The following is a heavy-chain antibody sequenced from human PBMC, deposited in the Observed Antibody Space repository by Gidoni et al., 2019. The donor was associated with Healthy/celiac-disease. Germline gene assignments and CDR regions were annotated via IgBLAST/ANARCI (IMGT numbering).Heavy chain of an antibody. J-gene: IGHJ6*02. CDR1: GYSFTSYW. CDR3: ARHLIYGDSPYYYYGMDV. CDR2: IDPSDSYT. Sequence: EVQLVQSGAEVKKPGESLRIYCKGSGYSFTSYWISWVRQMPGKGLEWMGRIDPSDSYTNYSPSFQGHVTISADKSISTAYLQWSSLKASDTAMYYCARHLIYGDSPYYYYGMDVWGQGTTVTVSS. V-gene: IGHV5-10-1*03. D-gene: IGHD4-17*01.